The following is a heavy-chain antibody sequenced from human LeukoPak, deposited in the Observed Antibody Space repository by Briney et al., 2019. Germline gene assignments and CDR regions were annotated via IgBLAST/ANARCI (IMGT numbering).Heavy chain of an antibody. CDR3: ARLYYYDNSGYKYNWFDP. CDR2: INPNSGGT. Sequence: ASVKVSCKASGYTFTGYYMHWVRQAPGQGLEWMGWINPNSGGTDYAQNFQGRVTMTRDTSISTAYMELIRLRPDDTAVYCCARLYYYDNSGYKYNWFDPWGQGTLVTVSS. V-gene: IGHV1-2*02. D-gene: IGHD3-22*01. CDR1: GYTFTGYY. J-gene: IGHJ5*02.